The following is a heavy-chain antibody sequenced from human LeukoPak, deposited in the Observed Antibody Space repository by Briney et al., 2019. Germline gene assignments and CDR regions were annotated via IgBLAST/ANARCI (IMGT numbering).Heavy chain of an antibody. D-gene: IGHD5-24*01. CDR1: GFNFNDYW. CDR3: ARVGYIDEAFDN. J-gene: IGHJ4*02. Sequence: GSLRLSCAASGFNFNDYWMTWARQAPGKRLEWVANIRQDGGKRSYGGSVMGRFAISRDNAKNSVYLQLNRVRADDTALYYCARVGYIDEAFDNWGQGALVTVSS. CDR2: IRQDGGKR. V-gene: IGHV3-7*03.